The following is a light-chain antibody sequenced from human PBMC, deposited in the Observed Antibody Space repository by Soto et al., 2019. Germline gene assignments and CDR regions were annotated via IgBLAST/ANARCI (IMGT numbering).Light chain of an antibody. J-gene: IGKJ5*01. Sequence: DIQMTQSPSSLSASVGDTVTITCRASQSISSYLNWYQQKPGKAPKLLIYAAASLQSGVPSRFSGSRSGTDFTLTISSLQPEDFATYHCQQSFGNPITFGQGTRLEIK. CDR2: AAA. V-gene: IGKV1-39*01. CDR1: QSISSY. CDR3: QQSFGNPIT.